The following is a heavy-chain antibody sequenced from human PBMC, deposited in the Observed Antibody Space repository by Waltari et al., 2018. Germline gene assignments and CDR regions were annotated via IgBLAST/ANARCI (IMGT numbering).Heavy chain of an antibody. V-gene: IGHV4-4*02. D-gene: IGHD3-10*01. CDR1: GGSISSSNW. J-gene: IGHJ4*02. CDR2: IYHSGAT. Sequence: QVQLQESGPGLVKPSGTLSLTCAVSGGSISSSNWWSWVRQPPGKGLEWIGEIYHSGATNYTPSLKSRVTISVDKSKNQFSLKRSSVTAADTAVYYCARNGKYYYGSGSYKYFDYWGQGTLVTVSS. CDR3: ARNGKYYYGSGSYKYFDY.